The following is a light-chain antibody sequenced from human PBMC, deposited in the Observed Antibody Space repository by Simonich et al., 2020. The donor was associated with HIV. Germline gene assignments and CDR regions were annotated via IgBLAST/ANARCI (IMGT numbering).Light chain of an antibody. CDR3: SSYAGSNNLV. J-gene: IGLJ2*01. CDR2: EVN. CDR1: RSDVGRYDY. V-gene: IGLV2-8*01. Sequence: QSALTQPPSASGSPGQSVTISFTEPRSDVGRYDYVSCYQQHPVKAPKLMMYEVNSRPAGVPDRFSGSKSGNTASLTVSGLQAEEEAHYYCSSYAGSNNLVFGGGTKLTVL.